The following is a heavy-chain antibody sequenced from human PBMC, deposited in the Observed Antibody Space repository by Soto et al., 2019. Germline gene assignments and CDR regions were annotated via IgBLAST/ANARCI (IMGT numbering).Heavy chain of an antibody. CDR1: GGSISSYY. J-gene: IGHJ5*02. V-gene: IGHV4-59*01. CDR3: ARGPKTVVINPSWFDP. CDR2: IYYSGST. D-gene: IGHD3-22*01. Sequence: QVQLQESGPGLVKPSETLSLTCTVSGGSISSYYWSWIRQPPGKGLEWIGYIYYSGSTNYNPSLKSRVTISVDTSKNQFSLKLSAVTAADTDVYYCARGPKTVVINPSWFDPWGQGTLVTVSS.